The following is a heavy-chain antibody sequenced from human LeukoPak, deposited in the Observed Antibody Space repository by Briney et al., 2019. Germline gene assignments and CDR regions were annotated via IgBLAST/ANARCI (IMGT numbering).Heavy chain of an antibody. D-gene: IGHD5-18*01. CDR2: INHSGST. Sequence: SETLSLTCAVYGGSFSGYYWSWIRQPPGKGLEWIGEINHSGSTNYNPSLKSRVTISVDTSKNQFSLKLSSVTAADTAVYYCARDCGYSYGLYYYYGMDVRGQGTTVTVSS. CDR3: ARDCGYSYGLYYYYGMDV. J-gene: IGHJ6*02. CDR1: GGSFSGYY. V-gene: IGHV4-34*01.